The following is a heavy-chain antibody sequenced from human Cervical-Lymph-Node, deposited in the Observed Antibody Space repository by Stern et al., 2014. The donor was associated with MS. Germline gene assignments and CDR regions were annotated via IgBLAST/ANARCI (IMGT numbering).Heavy chain of an antibody. J-gene: IGHJ4*02. CDR1: RFTFSSYA. CDR2: ISYDGTNK. CDR3: AREAPSRVCFDY. D-gene: IGHD5/OR15-5a*01. V-gene: IGHV3-30*04. Sequence: VQLVESGGGLVQPGRSLRLSCAASRFTFSSYAIHWVRLAPGQGLEWAALISYDGTNKYYAESVKGRFSISRDNSKNTVYLQMNSLRDDDTAVYHCAREAPSRVCFDYWGQGTLLTVSS.